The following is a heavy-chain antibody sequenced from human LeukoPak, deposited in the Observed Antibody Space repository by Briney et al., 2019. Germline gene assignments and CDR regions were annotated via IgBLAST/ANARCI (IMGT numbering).Heavy chain of an antibody. CDR1: GLTFRDYW. Sequence: GGSLRLSCAASGLTFRDYWMNRVRQTPGKGLEWVAVIKSDGSEKYVDSVKGRFTISRDNAKNSLYLQLNSLRVEDTAVYYCARDLRGDTNNWLDPWGQGTLVTVSS. CDR2: IKSDGSEK. CDR3: ARDLRGDTNNWLDP. V-gene: IGHV3-7*01. J-gene: IGHJ5*02. D-gene: IGHD3-10*01.